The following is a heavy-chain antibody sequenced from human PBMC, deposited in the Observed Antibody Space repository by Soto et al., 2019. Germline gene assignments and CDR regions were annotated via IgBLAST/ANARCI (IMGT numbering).Heavy chain of an antibody. Sequence: QVQLVEFGGGVVQPGRSLRLSCAASGFTFSSYGMHWVRQAPGKGLEWVAFISYDGSNKYYADSVKGRFTISRDNSKNTLYLQTNTLRAEDTAVFYCAAGYGFFDYWGQGILVTVSS. CDR2: ISYDGSNK. D-gene: IGHD3-3*01. CDR1: GFTFSSYG. V-gene: IGHV3-30*03. J-gene: IGHJ4*02. CDR3: AAGYGFFDY.